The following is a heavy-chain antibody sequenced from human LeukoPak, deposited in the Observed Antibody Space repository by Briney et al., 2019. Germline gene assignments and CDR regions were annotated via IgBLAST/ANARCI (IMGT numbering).Heavy chain of an antibody. D-gene: IGHD2-15*01. CDR3: AREVVAVTSDAFDI. Sequence: SVKVSCKASGYTFTSYDINWVRQATGQGLEWMGGIIPIFGTANYAQKFQGRVTITADESTSTAYMELSSLRSEDTAVYYCAREVVAVTSDAFDIWGQGTMVTVSS. J-gene: IGHJ3*02. V-gene: IGHV1-69*13. CDR2: IIPIFGTA. CDR1: GYTFTSYD.